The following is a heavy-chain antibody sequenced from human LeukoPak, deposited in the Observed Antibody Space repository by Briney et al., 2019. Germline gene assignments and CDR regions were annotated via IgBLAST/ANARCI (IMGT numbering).Heavy chain of an antibody. CDR3: ARAGYYYDSSGYYWFDP. CDR2: IYYSGST. Sequence: SQTLSLTCTVSGGSISSGGYYWSWIRQHPGKGLEWIGYIYYSGSTYYNPSLKSRVTISVDTSKNQFSLKLSSVTAADTAVYYCARAGYYYDSSGYYWFDPWGQGTLVTVSS. D-gene: IGHD3-22*01. J-gene: IGHJ5*02. CDR1: GGSISSGGYY. V-gene: IGHV4-31*03.